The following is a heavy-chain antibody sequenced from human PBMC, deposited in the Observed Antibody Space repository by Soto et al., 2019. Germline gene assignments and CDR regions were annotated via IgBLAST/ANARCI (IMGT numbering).Heavy chain of an antibody. D-gene: IGHD6-19*01. V-gene: IGHV4-59*01. CDR3: GRVDSSGWFYWAWFDP. Sequence: SETLSLTCTVSGGSISSYCWSWIRQPPGKGLEWIGYIYYSGSTNYNPSLKSRVTISVDTSKNQFSLKLSSVTAADTAVYYCGRVDSSGWFYWAWFDPWGQGTLVTVS. J-gene: IGHJ5*02. CDR2: IYYSGST. CDR1: GGSISSYC.